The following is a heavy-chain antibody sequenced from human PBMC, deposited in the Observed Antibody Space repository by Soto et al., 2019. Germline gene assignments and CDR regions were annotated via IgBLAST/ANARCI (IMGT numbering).Heavy chain of an antibody. D-gene: IGHD6-6*01. Sequence: QVQLVQSGAEVKKPGSSVKVSCKASGGTFSSYAISWVRQAPGQGLEWMGGIIPIFGTANYAQKCQGRVTITEDEATRTAYMELSSLRSEDTAVYSCAREYSSSAGRNWFDPWGQGTLVSVSS. J-gene: IGHJ5*02. V-gene: IGHV1-69*01. CDR2: IIPIFGTA. CDR3: AREYSSSAGRNWFDP. CDR1: GGTFSSYA.